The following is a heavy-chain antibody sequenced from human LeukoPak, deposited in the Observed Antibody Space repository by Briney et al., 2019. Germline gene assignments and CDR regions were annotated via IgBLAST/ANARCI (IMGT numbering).Heavy chain of an antibody. D-gene: IGHD2/OR15-2a*01. CDR2: IYPGDSDT. J-gene: IGHJ6*02. CDR3: AGAFPKDTYYYYATDV. CDR1: GYSFTSYW. V-gene: IGHV5-51*01. Sequence: GESLKISCKGSGYSFTSYWIGWVRQMPGKGLEWMGIIYPGDSDTRYSPSFQGQVTISADKSISTAYLQWSSLKASDTAMYYCAGAFPKDTYYYYATDVWGQGTTVTVSS.